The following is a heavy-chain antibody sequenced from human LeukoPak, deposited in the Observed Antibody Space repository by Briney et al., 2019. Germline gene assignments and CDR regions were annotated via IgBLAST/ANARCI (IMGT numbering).Heavy chain of an antibody. J-gene: IGHJ6*02. Sequence: GSLRLSCAASGFTFSSYWMNWARRAPGKGLEWVASINHNGNVNYYVDSVKGRFTISRDNAKNSLYLQMSNLRAEDTAVYFCARGGGLDVWGQGATVTVSS. CDR3: ARGGGLDV. V-gene: IGHV3-7*03. CDR1: GFTFSSYW. D-gene: IGHD3-16*01. CDR2: INHNGNVN.